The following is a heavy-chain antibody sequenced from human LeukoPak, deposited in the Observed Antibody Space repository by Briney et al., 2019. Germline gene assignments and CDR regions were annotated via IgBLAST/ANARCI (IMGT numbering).Heavy chain of an antibody. J-gene: IGHJ6*03. CDR3: AKSPADYYGSGSRYYYYYMDV. CDR1: GFTFSSYE. CDR2: ISGSGGST. D-gene: IGHD3-10*01. V-gene: IGHV3-23*01. Sequence: QAGGSLRLSCAASGFTFSSYEMNWVRQAPGKGLEWVSAISGSGGSTYYADSVKGRFTISRDNSKNTLYLQMNSLRAEDTAVYYCAKSPADYYGSGSRYYYYYMDVWGKGTTVTISS.